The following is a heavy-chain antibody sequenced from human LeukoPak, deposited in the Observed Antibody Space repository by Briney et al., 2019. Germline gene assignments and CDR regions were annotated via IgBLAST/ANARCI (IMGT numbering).Heavy chain of an antibody. CDR1: GGSFSGYY. D-gene: IGHD5-24*01. CDR2: IYYSGST. J-gene: IGHJ4*02. CDR3: ARVREATRHFDY. Sequence: SETLSLTCAVYGGSFSGYYWSWIRQHPGKGLEWIGYIYYSGSTYYNPSLKSRVTISVDTSKNQFSLKLSSVTAADTAVYYCARVREATRHFDYWGQGTLVTVSS. V-gene: IGHV4-34*01.